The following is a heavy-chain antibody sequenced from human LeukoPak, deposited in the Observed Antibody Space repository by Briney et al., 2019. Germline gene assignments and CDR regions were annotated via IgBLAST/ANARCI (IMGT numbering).Heavy chain of an antibody. CDR3: ARVDCSSTSCYEYYFDY. CDR2: INPNSGGT. CDR1: GGTFSSYA. V-gene: IGHV1-2*02. D-gene: IGHD2-2*01. J-gene: IGHJ4*02. Sequence: GASVKVSCKASGGTFSSYAISWVRQAPGQGLEWMGWINPNSGGTNYAQKFQGRVTMTRDTSISTAYMELSRLRSDDTAVYYCARVDCSSTSCYEYYFDYWGQGTLVTVSS.